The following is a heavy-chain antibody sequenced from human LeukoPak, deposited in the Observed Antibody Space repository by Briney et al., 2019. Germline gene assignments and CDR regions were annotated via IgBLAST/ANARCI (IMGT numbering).Heavy chain of an antibody. CDR3: ARALAVAGIDY. CDR2: INPSGGST. V-gene: IGHV1-46*01. CDR1: AYTFTDYY. J-gene: IGHJ4*02. D-gene: IGHD6-19*01. Sequence: GASVKVSCKASAYTFTDYYVHWVRQAPGQGLEWMGIINPSGGSTSYAQKFQGRVTMTRDTSTSTVYMELSSLRSEDTAVYYCARALAVAGIDYWGQGTLVTVSS.